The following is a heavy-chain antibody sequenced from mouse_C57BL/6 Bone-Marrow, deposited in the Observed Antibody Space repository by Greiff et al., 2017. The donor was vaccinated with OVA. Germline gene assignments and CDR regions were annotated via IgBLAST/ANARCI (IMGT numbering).Heavy chain of an antibody. CDR3: ARDDYYCRGFDY. J-gene: IGHJ2*01. CDR1: GYTFTSYW. CDR2: IYPGSGST. V-gene: IGHV1-55*01. D-gene: IGHD1-1*01. Sequence: QVQLKQPGAELVKPGASVKMSCKASGYTFTSYWITWVKQRPGQGLEWIGDIYPGSGSTNYNEKFKSKATLTVDTSSSTAYMQLSSLTSDDSAVYYCARDDYYCRGFDYWGQGTTLTVSS.